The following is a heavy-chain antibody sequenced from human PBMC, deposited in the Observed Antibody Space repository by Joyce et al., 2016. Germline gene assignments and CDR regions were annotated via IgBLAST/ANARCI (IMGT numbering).Heavy chain of an antibody. CDR3: ARDKAGGNWNYLDY. Sequence: QVRLVESWGGVVQPGRSLRLSCAAAGFRFSSYGMHLVRQAPGKGPEWVAFIWNDGSKKYYADSVKDRFVISRDNSKNTLSLQMNSLGAEDTAVYYCARDKAGGNWNYLDYWGQGTPVIVSS. J-gene: IGHJ4*02. D-gene: IGHD4-23*01. V-gene: IGHV3-33*01. CDR1: GFRFSSYG. CDR2: IWNDGSKK.